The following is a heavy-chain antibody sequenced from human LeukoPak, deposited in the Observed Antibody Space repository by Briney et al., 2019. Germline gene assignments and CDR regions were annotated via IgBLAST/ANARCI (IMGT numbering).Heavy chain of an antibody. CDR2: FDPEDGET. J-gene: IGHJ4*02. D-gene: IGHD3-10*01. V-gene: IGHV1-24*01. CDR3: ATDRVRGVINFTDY. Sequence: ASVKVSCKVSGYTLTELSMHWVRQAPGKGLEWMGGFDPEDGETIYAQKFQGRVTMTEDTSTDTAYMELSSLRSEDTTVYYCATDRVRGVINFTDYWGQGTLVTVSS. CDR1: GYTLTELS.